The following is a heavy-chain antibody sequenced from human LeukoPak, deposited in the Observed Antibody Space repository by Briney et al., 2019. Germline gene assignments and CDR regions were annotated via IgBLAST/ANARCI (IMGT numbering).Heavy chain of an antibody. J-gene: IGHJ4*02. Sequence: ASVKVSCEASGYTFTSYGISWVRQAPGQGLEWMGWISAYNGNTNYAQKLQGRVTMTTDTSTSTAYMELRSLRSDDTAVYYCARDRYYYGSGSYYFLEDYWGQGTLVTVSS. V-gene: IGHV1-18*04. CDR2: ISAYNGNT. CDR1: GYTFTSYG. D-gene: IGHD3-10*01. CDR3: ARDRYYYGSGSYYFLEDY.